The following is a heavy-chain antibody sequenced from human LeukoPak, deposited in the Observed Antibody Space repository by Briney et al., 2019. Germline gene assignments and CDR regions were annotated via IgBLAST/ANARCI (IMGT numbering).Heavy chain of an antibody. CDR1: GYSISSGYY. V-gene: IGHV4-38-2*01. Sequence: SETLSLTCAVSGYSISSGYYWGWIRQPPGKGLEWIGSIYHSGSTYYNPSLKSRVTISVDTSKNQFSLKLSSVTAADTAVYYCARRPHTVTTHYFDYWGQRTLVTVSS. CDR2: IYHSGST. D-gene: IGHD4-17*01. J-gene: IGHJ4*02. CDR3: ARRPHTVTTHYFDY.